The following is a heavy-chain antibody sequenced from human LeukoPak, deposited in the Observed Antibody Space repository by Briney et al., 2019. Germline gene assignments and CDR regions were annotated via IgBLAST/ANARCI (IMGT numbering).Heavy chain of an antibody. CDR1: GYSISDYY. CDR3: STLRGTSDY. D-gene: IGHD3-16*01. V-gene: IGHV1-69-2*01. J-gene: IGHJ4*02. Sequence: GASVKVSCKASGYSISDYYIHWVKQAPGKGLEWMGRIDPENSARVYAERFQGSLTITADTSGNTVYMTLSGLRAVGTAVYYCSTLRGTSDYWGQGTLVTVSS. CDR2: IDPENSAR.